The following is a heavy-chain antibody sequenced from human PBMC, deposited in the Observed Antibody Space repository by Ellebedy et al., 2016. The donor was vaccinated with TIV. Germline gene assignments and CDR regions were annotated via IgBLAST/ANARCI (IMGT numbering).Heavy chain of an antibody. D-gene: IGHD1-26*01. CDR3: AKDLRGSYRIGDWFDP. CDR1: GFTFSSYA. Sequence: GESLKISCAASGFTFSSYAMSWVRQAPGKGLEWVSAISGSGGSTYYADSVKGRFTISRDNSKNTLYLQMNSLRAEDTAVYYCAKDLRGSYRIGDWFDPWGQGTLVTVSS. V-gene: IGHV3-23*01. CDR2: ISGSGGST. J-gene: IGHJ5*02.